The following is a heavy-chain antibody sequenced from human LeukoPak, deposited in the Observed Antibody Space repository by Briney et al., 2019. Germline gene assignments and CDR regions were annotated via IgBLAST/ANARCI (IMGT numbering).Heavy chain of an antibody. CDR1: GYTFTGYY. V-gene: IGHV1-2*02. CDR3: ARDQPGRPGSLFDY. D-gene: IGHD1-14*01. Sequence: GASVKVSCKASGYTFTGYYVHWVRQAPGQGLEWIGWINPNSGDTNYAQKFQGRVTMTRDTSISTAYMELSRLRSDDTAVYYCARDQPGRPGSLFDYWGQGTLVTVSS. J-gene: IGHJ4*02. CDR2: INPNSGDT.